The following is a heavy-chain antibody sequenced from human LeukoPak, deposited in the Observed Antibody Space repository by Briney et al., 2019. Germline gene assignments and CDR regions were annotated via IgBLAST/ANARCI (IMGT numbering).Heavy chain of an antibody. J-gene: IGHJ6*03. D-gene: IGHD2-15*01. Sequence: ASVKVSCKASGYTFTSYDINWVRQATGQGLEWMGWMNPNSGNTGYAQKFQGRVTITRNTSISTAYMELSSLRSEVTAVYYCARGLYCSGGSCYSRGYYYYYMDVWGKGTTVTVSS. V-gene: IGHV1-8*03. CDR1: GYTFTSYD. CDR2: MNPNSGNT. CDR3: ARGLYCSGGSCYSRGYYYYYMDV.